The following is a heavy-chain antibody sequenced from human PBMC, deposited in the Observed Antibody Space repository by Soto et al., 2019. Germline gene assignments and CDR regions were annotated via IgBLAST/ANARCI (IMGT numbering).Heavy chain of an antibody. Sequence: PGGSLRLSCTASEFTFSSYAMSWVRQAPGKGLEWVSAISGSGGSTYYADSVKGRFTISRDNSKNTLYLQMNSLRAEDTAVYYCARGGVVLRYFDWLLPPSYGMDVWGQGTTVTVSS. CDR3: ARGGVVLRYFDWLLPPSYGMDV. D-gene: IGHD3-9*01. CDR1: EFTFSSYA. V-gene: IGHV3-23*01. CDR2: ISGSGGST. J-gene: IGHJ6*02.